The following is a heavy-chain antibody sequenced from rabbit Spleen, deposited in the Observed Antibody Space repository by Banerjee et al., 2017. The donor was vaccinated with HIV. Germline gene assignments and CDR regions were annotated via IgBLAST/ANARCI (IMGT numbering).Heavy chain of an antibody. Sequence: QQQLEESGGGLVQPGGSLKLTCTVSGFDFSSYGVSWVRQAPGKGLEWIACIDAGGMASYYANWAKGRFTISKPSSTAVTLQMTSLTAADTATYFCVRDDYNNNGLGYWDLWGPGTLVTVS. CDR1: GFDFSSYG. J-gene: IGHJ6*01. D-gene: IGHD2-1*01. V-gene: IGHV1S45*01. CDR3: VRDDYNNNGLGYWDL. CDR2: IDAGGMAS.